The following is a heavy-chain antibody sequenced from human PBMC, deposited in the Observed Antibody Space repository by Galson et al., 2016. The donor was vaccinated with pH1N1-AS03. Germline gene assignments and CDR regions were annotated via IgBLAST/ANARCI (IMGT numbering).Heavy chain of an antibody. CDR1: GFSLSTGGMR. CDR2: IDWDDDT. J-gene: IGHJ6*02. CDR3: ARTLNYNTGLDV. Sequence: PALVKPTQTLTLTCTVSGFSLSTGGMRVGWIRQPPGKALEWLGRIDWDDDTFYSTSLKTRLTISKDTSKNQVVLTMTNMDPVDTGTYYCARTLNYNTGLDVWGPGATVTVSS. D-gene: IGHD5-24*01. V-gene: IGHV2-70*04.